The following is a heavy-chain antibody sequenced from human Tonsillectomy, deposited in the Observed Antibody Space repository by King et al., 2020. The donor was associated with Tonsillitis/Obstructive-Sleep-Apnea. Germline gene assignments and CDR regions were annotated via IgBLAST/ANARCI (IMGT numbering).Heavy chain of an antibody. CDR1: GYTFTGYF. CDR2: MNPNNGDT. Sequence: GQLVQSGAEVKKPGASVKVSCKASGYTFTGYFIYWVRQAPGQGLEWMGRMNPNNGDTIYAQKFQGRVLMTRDTSISTAYMELSTLISDDTAVYFCARALKGGCFGGNCYSGYWGQGTLVTVSS. V-gene: IGHV1-2*06. CDR3: ARALKGGCFGGNCYSGY. D-gene: IGHD3-3*01. J-gene: IGHJ4*02.